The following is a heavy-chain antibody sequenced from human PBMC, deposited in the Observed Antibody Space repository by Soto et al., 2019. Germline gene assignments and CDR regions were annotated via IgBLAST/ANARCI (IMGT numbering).Heavy chain of an antibody. V-gene: IGHV6-1*01. D-gene: IGHD1-1*01. CDR3: ARGGTGETVSQFRH. J-gene: IGHJ1*01. Sequence: KQSPTLSLTCAISGDSVSSNIAAWNWIRQSPSRGLEWLGRTYYRTRESMWYSDSAMSVKSRISVTADTSRNQFSLQLDTVTPEDTAVYYCARGGTGETVSQFRHWGQGTLVTVSS. CDR2: TYYRTRESMWYS. CDR1: GDSVSSNIAA.